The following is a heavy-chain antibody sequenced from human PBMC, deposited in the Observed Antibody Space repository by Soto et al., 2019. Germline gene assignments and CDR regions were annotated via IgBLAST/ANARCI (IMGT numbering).Heavy chain of an antibody. CDR2: ISGRGGAT. CDR3: AKSTWDDLPPSF. J-gene: IGHJ4*02. CDR1: GFGLSSYA. V-gene: IGHV3-23*01. Sequence: SLRLSCAASGFGLSSYAVSWVRQAPGKGLEWVSVISGRGGATYYADSVKGRFTISRDNSKSTLYLQMNSVRAEDTAVYYCAKSTWDDLPPSFWGQGTLVTVSS. D-gene: IGHD1-26*01.